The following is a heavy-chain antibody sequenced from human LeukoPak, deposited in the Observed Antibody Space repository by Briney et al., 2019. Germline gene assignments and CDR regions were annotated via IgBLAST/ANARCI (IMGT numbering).Heavy chain of an antibody. V-gene: IGHV1-69*04. Sequence: GSSVKVSCKASGGTFSSYAIIWVRQAPGQGLEWMGRIIPILGIANYAQKFQGRVTITADKSTSTAYMEPSSLRSEDTAVYYCARATTVTNGFDPWGQGTLVTVSS. D-gene: IGHD4-17*01. CDR2: IIPILGIA. J-gene: IGHJ5*02. CDR3: ARATTVTNGFDP. CDR1: GGTFSSYA.